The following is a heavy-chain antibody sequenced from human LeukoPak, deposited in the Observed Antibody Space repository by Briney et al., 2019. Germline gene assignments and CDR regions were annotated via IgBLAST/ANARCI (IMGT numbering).Heavy chain of an antibody. CDR3: ARSADRSGYFREIALYYFDY. CDR2: ISNRGSTI. CDR1: GFTFSDFY. Sequence: GGSLRLSCAASGFTFSDFYMTWIRQAPGKGLEWVSYISNRGSTIHYADSVRGRFTISRDNAKKSLYLQMNSLRAEDTAVYYCARSADRSGYFREIALYYFDYWGQGTLVTVSS. J-gene: IGHJ4*02. D-gene: IGHD3-22*01. V-gene: IGHV3-11*01.